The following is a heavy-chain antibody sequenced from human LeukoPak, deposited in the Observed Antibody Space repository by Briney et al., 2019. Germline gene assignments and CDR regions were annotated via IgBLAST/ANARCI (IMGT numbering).Heavy chain of an antibody. J-gene: IGHJ5*02. CDR1: GGTFSSYA. V-gene: IGHV1-69*01. CDR2: IIPIFGTA. CDR3: ARGFDCSGGSCYAVWFDP. Sequence: SVKVSCKASGGTFSSYAISWVRQAPGQGLEWMGGIIPIFGTANYAQKFQGRVTITADESTSTAYMELSSLRSEDTAVYYCARGFDCSGGSCYAVWFDPWGQGTLVTVSS. D-gene: IGHD2-15*01.